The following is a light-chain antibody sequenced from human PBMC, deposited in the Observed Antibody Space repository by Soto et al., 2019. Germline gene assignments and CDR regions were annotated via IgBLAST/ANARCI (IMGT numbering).Light chain of an antibody. CDR3: QHYNSFPYT. CDR1: LSISSW. Sequence: DIQMTQSPSTLSASVGDRFTIACRSSLSISSWLAWYQQKPGKAPKLLIYKASSLESGVPSRFSGSGSGTEFTLTISSLQPDDFATYFCQHYNSFPYTFGQGTKVDI. J-gene: IGKJ2*01. V-gene: IGKV1-5*03. CDR2: KAS.